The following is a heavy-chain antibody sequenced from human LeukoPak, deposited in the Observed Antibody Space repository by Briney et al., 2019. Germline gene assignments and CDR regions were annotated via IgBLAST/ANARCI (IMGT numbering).Heavy chain of an antibody. CDR1: GFTFSRSA. CDR2: ISGNGDRT. Sequence: GGSLRLSCAASGFTFSRSAMSWVRQAPGKGLECVSAISGNGDRTHYAASVKGRFTVSRDTSTNTLFLQLNSLRAEDTAIYYCAKLLRGVVVPYFDSWGQGTLVTVSS. J-gene: IGHJ4*02. D-gene: IGHD3-10*01. CDR3: AKLLRGVVVPYFDS. V-gene: IGHV3-23*01.